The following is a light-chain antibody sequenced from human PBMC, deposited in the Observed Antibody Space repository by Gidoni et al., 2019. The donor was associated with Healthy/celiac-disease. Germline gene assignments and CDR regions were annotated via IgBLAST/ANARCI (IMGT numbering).Light chain of an antibody. J-gene: IGKJ1*01. Sequence: EIVLTQSPGTLSLSPWARATLSCRASQSFSSSYLAWYQQKPGQAPRLLIYGASSRATGIPDRFSGSGSGTDFTLTISRLEPEDFAVYYCQQYGSSLWTFGQGTKVEIK. CDR1: QSFSSSY. CDR3: QQYGSSLWT. CDR2: GAS. V-gene: IGKV3-20*01.